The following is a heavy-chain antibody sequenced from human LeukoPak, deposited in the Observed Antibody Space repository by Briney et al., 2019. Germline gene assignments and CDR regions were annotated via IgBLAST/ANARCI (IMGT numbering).Heavy chain of an antibody. D-gene: IGHD6-13*01. CDR3: AKTQAAVGKAWFDP. CDR1: GFTFSSYG. Sequence: GGSLRLSRAASGFTFSSYGMSWVRQAPGKGLEWVSAIGGSGGSTYYADSVKGRFTISRDNSKNTLYLQMNSLRAEDMAVYYCAKTQAAVGKAWFDPWGQGTLVTVSS. J-gene: IGHJ5*02. CDR2: IGGSGGST. V-gene: IGHV3-23*01.